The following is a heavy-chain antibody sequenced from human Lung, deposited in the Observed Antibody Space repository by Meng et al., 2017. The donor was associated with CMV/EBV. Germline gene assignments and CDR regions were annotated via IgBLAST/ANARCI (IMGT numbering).Heavy chain of an antibody. CDR1: GFTFSSYW. V-gene: IGHV3-7*01. D-gene: IGHD3-22*01. CDR2: IKQDGSEK. Sequence: GGSLRLXXAASGFTFSSYWMSWVRQAPGKGLEWVANIKQDGSEKYYVDSVKGRFTISRDNAKNSLYLQMNSLRAEDTAVYYCARWRSGYYHYYYGMDVWGQGTTVTVSS. CDR3: ARWRSGYYHYYYGMDV. J-gene: IGHJ6*02.